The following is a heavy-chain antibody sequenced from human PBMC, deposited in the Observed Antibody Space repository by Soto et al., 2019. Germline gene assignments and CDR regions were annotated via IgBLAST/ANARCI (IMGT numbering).Heavy chain of an antibody. Sequence: GGSLRLSCAASGFTFSSYAMSWVRQAPGKGLEWVSAISGSGGSTYYADSVKGRFTISRDNSKNTLYLQMNSLRAEDTAVYYCTKEIYSSGWSRDDAFDIWGQGTMVTVSS. V-gene: IGHV3-23*01. CDR3: TKEIYSSGWSRDDAFDI. J-gene: IGHJ3*02. CDR1: GFTFSSYA. D-gene: IGHD6-19*01. CDR2: ISGSGGST.